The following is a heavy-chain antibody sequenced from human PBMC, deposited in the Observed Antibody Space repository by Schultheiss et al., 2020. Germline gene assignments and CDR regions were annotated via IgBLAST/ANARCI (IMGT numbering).Heavy chain of an antibody. Sequence: GGSLRLSCKGSGYSFTSYWIGWVRQMPGKGLEWMGIIYPGDSDTRYSPSFQGQVTISADKSISTAYLQWSSLKASDTAMYYCAGHSSGWSRDYYYYGMDVWGQGTTVTVSS. CDR3: AGHSSGWSRDYYYYGMDV. D-gene: IGHD6-19*01. J-gene: IGHJ6*02. V-gene: IGHV5-51*01. CDR1: GYSFTSYW. CDR2: IYPGDSDT.